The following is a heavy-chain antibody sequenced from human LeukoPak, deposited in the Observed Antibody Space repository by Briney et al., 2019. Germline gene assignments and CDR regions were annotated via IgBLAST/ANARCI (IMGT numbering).Heavy chain of an antibody. CDR1: GYTFIGYY. Sequence: ASVKVSCKASGYTFIGYYMHWVRQAPGQGLEWMGWINPNNGGTNYAQNFQGRVTMTRDTSISTAYMELSRLRSDDTAVYYCARVMRHYYGSGSYFGYWGQGTLVTVSS. D-gene: IGHD3-10*01. J-gene: IGHJ4*02. V-gene: IGHV1-2*02. CDR3: ARVMRHYYGSGSYFGY. CDR2: INPNNGGT.